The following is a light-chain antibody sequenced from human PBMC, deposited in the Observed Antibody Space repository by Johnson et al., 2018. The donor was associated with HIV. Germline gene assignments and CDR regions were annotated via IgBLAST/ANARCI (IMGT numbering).Light chain of an antibody. Sequence: QSVLTQPPSVSAAPGQKVTISCSGSNSNIGHNYVSWYQQLPGTAPKLLIYDNNKRPSGIPDRFSGSNSGTSATLGITGLRTGDEADYYCGTWDSSLSAFVFGAGTTVIVL. CDR3: GTWDSSLSAFV. J-gene: IGLJ1*01. CDR1: NSNIGHNY. CDR2: DNN. V-gene: IGLV1-51*01.